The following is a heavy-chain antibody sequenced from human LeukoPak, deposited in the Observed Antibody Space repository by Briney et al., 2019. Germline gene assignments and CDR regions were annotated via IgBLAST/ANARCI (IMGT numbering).Heavy chain of an antibody. CDR2: INPSGGST. CDR3: ARQYYDSSGYLTFDY. D-gene: IGHD3-22*01. J-gene: IGHJ4*02. V-gene: IGHV1-46*03. Sequence: ASVKVSCKASGYTFTSYYMHWVRQAPGQGLEWMGIINPSGGSTSYAQKFQGRVTMTRDTSTSTVYMELSSLRPEDTAVYYCARQYYDSSGYLTFDYWGQGTLVTVSS. CDR1: GYTFTSYY.